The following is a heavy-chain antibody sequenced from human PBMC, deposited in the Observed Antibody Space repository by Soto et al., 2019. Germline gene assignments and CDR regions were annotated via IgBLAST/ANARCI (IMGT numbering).Heavy chain of an antibody. J-gene: IGHJ6*02. Sequence: QVQLVESGGGVVQPGRSLRLSCAASGFTFSSYGMHWVRQAPGKGLEWVAVISYDGSNKYYADSVKGRFTISRDNSKNTLYLQMNSLRAEDTAVYYSAKDAAAGIGYGMDVWGQGTTVTVSS. CDR2: ISYDGSNK. CDR1: GFTFSSYG. V-gene: IGHV3-30*18. CDR3: AKDAAAGIGYGMDV. D-gene: IGHD6-13*01.